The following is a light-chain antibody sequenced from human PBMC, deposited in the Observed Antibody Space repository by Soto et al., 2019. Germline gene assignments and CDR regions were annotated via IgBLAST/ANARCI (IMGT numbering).Light chain of an antibody. CDR1: QSISSY. CDR2: AAS. J-gene: IGKJ2*01. V-gene: IGKV1-39*01. Sequence: DIRMTQSPSSLSASVGDRVTITCRARQSISSYLNWYQQKPGKAPKLLIYAASSLQSGVPSKFSGSGSGRDFTLTISSLQPEDSATYYCQQSYSTPYTFGQGTKLDIK. CDR3: QQSYSTPYT.